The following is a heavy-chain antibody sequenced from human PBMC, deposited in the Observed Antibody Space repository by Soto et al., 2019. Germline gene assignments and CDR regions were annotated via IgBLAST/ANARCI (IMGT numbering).Heavy chain of an antibody. Sequence: PSETLSLTCAVSGGSISSGGYSWSGNRQPPGKGLEWIGYIYHSGSTYYNPSLKSRVTISVDTSKNQFSLKLSSVTAADTAVYYCARVGITMIVVPSAFDIWGQGTMVTVSS. V-gene: IGHV4-30-2*05. CDR2: IYHSGST. J-gene: IGHJ3*02. CDR3: ARVGITMIVVPSAFDI. CDR1: GGSISSGGYS. D-gene: IGHD3-22*01.